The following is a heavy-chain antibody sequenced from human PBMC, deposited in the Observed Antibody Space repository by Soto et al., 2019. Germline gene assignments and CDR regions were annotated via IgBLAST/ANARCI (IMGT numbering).Heavy chain of an antibody. J-gene: IGHJ4*01. D-gene: IGHD5-12*01. CDR1: GFSISSGYY. CDR3: ARDWHRDGYNGGYFDY. Sequence: PSDTLSLTCAVSGFSISSGYYWGWIRQPPGKGLEWIGSMYQSGTTYYNPSLKSRVTISVDTSKNQVSLKLSSVTAADTAVYYCARDWHRDGYNGGYFDYWGHGTLVTVSS. V-gene: IGHV4-38-2*02. CDR2: MYQSGTT.